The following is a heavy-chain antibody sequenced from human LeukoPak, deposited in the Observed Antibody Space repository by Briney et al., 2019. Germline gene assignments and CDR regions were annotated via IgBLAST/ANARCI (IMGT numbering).Heavy chain of an antibody. J-gene: IGHJ4*02. CDR3: ARHVPIYYGSGSYYFDY. CDR2: ISSSSSTI. D-gene: IGHD3-10*01. Sequence: GGSLRLSCAASGFTFSRDSMDWVRQAPGKGLEWVSFISSSSSTIYYADSVKGRFTISRDNAKNSLFLQLNSLRAEDTAVYYCARHVPIYYGSGSYYFDYWGQGTLVTVSS. V-gene: IGHV3-48*01. CDR1: GFTFSRDS.